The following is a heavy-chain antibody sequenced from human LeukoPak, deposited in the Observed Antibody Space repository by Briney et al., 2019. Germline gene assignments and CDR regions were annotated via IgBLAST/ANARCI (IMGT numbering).Heavy chain of an antibody. CDR2: IIPIFGTA. V-gene: IGHV1-69*13. CDR1: GGTFSSYA. CDR3: ARTSGEQQQGDGY. D-gene: IGHD6-13*01. J-gene: IGHJ4*02. Sequence: ASVKVSCKASGGTFSSYAISWVRQAPGQGLEWMGGIIPIFGTANYAQKFQGSVTITADESTSTAYMELSSLRSEDTAVCYCARTSGEQQQGDGYWGQGTLVTVSS.